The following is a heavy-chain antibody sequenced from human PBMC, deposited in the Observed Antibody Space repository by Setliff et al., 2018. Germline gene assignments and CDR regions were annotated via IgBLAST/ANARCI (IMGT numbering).Heavy chain of an antibody. CDR1: GGSISDYY. V-gene: IGHV4-4*07. CDR2: IYPSGST. J-gene: IGHJ3*02. CDR3: ARDRPDHYEGAFDI. Sequence: SETLSLTCTVSGGSISDYYWSWVWQPAGKGLEWIGRIYPSGSTNYNPSLKSRVTISLDRSKNQFSLELSSVTAADTAVYYCARDRPDHYEGAFDIWGQGTMVTGSS. D-gene: IGHD4-17*01.